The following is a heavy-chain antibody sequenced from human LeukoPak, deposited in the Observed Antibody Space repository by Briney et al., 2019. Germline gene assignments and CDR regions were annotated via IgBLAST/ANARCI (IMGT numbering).Heavy chain of an antibody. D-gene: IGHD4-17*01. CDR1: GFTFHDTA. J-gene: IGHJ4*02. CDR2: IGWNSGSI. CDR3: AKDPSRDYEGST. V-gene: IGHV3-9*01. Sequence: PGRSLRLSCTASGFTFHDTAMHWVRQRPGQGLEWVSGIGWNSGSIGYADSVKGRFTISRDNAKNALYLQMNSLRTEHTAFYFCAKDPSRDYEGSTWGQGTLVTVSS.